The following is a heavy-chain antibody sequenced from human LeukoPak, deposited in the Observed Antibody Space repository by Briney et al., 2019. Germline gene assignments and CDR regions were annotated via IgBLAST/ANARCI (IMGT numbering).Heavy chain of an antibody. V-gene: IGHV3-30*04. CDR2: ISYDGSNK. CDR3: ATRQDDSSGYYYGWYFDL. J-gene: IGHJ2*01. D-gene: IGHD3-22*01. CDR1: GFTFSSYA. Sequence: PGRSLRLSSAASGFTFSSYAMHWVRQAPGKGLEWVAVISYDGSNKYYADSVKGRFTISRDNSKNTLYLQMNSLRAEDTAVYYCATRQDDSSGYYYGWYFDLWGRGTLVTVSS.